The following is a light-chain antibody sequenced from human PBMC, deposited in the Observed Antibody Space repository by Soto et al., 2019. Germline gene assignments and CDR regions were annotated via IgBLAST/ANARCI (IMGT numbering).Light chain of an antibody. Sequence: EIVMTQSPATLSVSPGETATLSCRASQSVSNNIAWYQQKPGQAPRLLIYGASNRATGVPARFSGSGSGTEFTLTISTLQSEDFAVYYCQQYNNWPPYTFGQGTKVDIK. J-gene: IGKJ2*01. V-gene: IGKV3-15*01. CDR2: GAS. CDR3: QQYNNWPPYT. CDR1: QSVSNN.